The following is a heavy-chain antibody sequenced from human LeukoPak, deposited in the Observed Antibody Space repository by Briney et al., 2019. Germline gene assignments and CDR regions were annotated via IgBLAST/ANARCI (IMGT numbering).Heavy chain of an antibody. CDR3: AKEGGYDYVWGSYRPRYFGY. V-gene: IGHV3-9*01. CDR2: ISWNSGSI. CDR1: GFTFDDYA. J-gene: IGHJ4*02. Sequence: PGGSLRLSCAASGFTFDDYAMHWVRQAPGKGLEWVSGISWNSGSIGYADSVKGRFTISRDNAKNSLYLQMNSLRAEDTALYYCAKEGGYDYVWGSYRPRYFGYWGQGTLVTVSS. D-gene: IGHD3-16*02.